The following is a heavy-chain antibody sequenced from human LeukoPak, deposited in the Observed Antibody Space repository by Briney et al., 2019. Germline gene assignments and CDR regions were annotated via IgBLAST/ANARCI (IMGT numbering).Heavy chain of an antibody. CDR2: INSDGSST. CDR3: ASLGDTVTNQDY. CDR1: GFTFSSYW. V-gene: IGHV3-74*01. J-gene: IGHJ4*02. D-gene: IGHD4-17*01. Sequence: GXSLRXXCAASGFTFSSYWMHWVRQAPGKGLGWVSRINSDGSSTIYADSVKGRFTISRDNAKNTLYLQMNSLRAEDTAVYYCASLGDTVTNQDYWGQGTLVTVSS.